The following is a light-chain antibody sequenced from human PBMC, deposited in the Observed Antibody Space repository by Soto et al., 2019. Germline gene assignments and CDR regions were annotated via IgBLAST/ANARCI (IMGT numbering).Light chain of an antibody. CDR3: QSYDSSLSEVV. Sequence: QSVLTQPPSVFGAPGQRVTISCTGSSSNIGAGYDVHWYQQLPGTAPKLLIYYNSNRPSGVPDRFSGSKSGTSASLAITGLQAEDEADYYCQSYDSSLSEVVFGGGTQLTVL. J-gene: IGLJ3*02. V-gene: IGLV1-40*01. CDR1: SSNIGAGYD. CDR2: YNS.